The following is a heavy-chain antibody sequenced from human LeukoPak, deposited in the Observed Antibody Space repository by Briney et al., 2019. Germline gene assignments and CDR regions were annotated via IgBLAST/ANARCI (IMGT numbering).Heavy chain of an antibody. V-gene: IGHV4-59*12. D-gene: IGHD3-10*01. J-gene: IGHJ3*02. CDR2: IYYSGST. CDR1: GGSISSYY. Sequence: SETLSLTCTVSGGSISSYYWSWIRQPPGKGLEWIGYIYYSGSTNYNPSLKSRVTISVDKSKNQFSLKLSSVTAADTAVYYCARVRGTDAFDIWGQGTMVTVSS. CDR3: ARVRGTDAFDI.